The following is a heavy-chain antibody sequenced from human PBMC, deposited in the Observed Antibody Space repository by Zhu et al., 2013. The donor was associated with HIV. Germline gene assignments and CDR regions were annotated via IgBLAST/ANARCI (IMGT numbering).Heavy chain of an antibody. D-gene: IGHD6-13*01. V-gene: IGHV4-30-4*01. CDR1: GGSISSGDYY. CDR2: IYYSGST. Sequence: QVQLQESGPGLVKPSQTLSLTCTVSGGSISSGDYYWSWIRQPPGKGLEWIGYIYYSGSTYYNPSLKGRVTISVDTSKNQFSLKLSSVTAADTAVYYCARDPREGVAAAGYFDYWGQGTLVTVSS. CDR3: ARDPREGVAAAGYFDY. J-gene: IGHJ4*02.